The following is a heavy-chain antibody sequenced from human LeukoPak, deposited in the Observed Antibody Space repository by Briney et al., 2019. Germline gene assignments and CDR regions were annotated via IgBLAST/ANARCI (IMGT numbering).Heavy chain of an antibody. D-gene: IGHD5-24*01. J-gene: IGHJ5*02. CDR1: GGSISSRGFF. V-gene: IGHV4-39*02. CDR3: ARGMRWLPNNWFDP. Sequence: SETLSLTCTVSGGSISSRGFFWGWIRQPPGKGPEWIGSVYYDGVTYYNRSFQSRVTMSLDKSTNRFSLRLSSVTAADTAVYYCARGMRWLPNNWFDPWGQGTLVTVSS. CDR2: VYYDGVT.